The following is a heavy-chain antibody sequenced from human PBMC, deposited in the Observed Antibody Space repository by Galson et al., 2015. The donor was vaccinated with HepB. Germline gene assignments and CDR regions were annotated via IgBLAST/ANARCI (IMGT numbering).Heavy chain of an antibody. Sequence: SLRLSCAASGFTFSIYGMHWVRQAPGKGLEWVAVIWYDGTHKSYADSVKGRFTISRDNSKNILYLQMSSLRVEDTAVYYCASEVAPTDPDDRFYYYGMDVWGQGTTVTVSS. V-gene: IGHV3-33*01. CDR1: GFTFSIYG. CDR2: IWYDGTHK. CDR3: ASEVAPTDPDDRFYYYGMDV. D-gene: IGHD1-1*01. J-gene: IGHJ6*02.